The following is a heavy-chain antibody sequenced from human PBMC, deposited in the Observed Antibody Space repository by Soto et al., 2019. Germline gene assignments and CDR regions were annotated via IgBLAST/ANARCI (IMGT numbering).Heavy chain of an antibody. CDR3: ASQAEFGELLMGFDY. CDR2: IISIFGTA. CDR1: GGTFSSYA. V-gene: IGHV1-69*01. Sequence: QVQLVQSGAEVKKPGSSVKVSCKASGGTFSSYAISWVRQAPGQGLEWMGGIISIFGTANYAQKFQGRVTITADESTSTAYMELSSLRSEDTAVYYCASQAEFGELLMGFDYWGQGTLVTVSS. D-gene: IGHD3-10*01. J-gene: IGHJ4*02.